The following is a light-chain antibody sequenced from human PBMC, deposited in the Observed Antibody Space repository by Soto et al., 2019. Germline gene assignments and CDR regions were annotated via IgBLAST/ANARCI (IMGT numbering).Light chain of an antibody. V-gene: IGLV4-60*03. CDR1: SGHSSYI. CDR2: LEGSGSF. CDR3: ETWGSNTHV. J-gene: IGLJ1*01. Sequence: QPVLTQSSSASASLGSSVKLTCTLSSGHSSYIIAWHQQQPGKAPRYLMKLEGSGSFHRGSGVPDRFSGSSSGADRYLTISNLQSEDEADYYCETWGSNTHVFGAGTKVTVL.